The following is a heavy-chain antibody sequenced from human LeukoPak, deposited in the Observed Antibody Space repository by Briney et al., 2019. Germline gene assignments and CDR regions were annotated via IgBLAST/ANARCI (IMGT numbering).Heavy chain of an antibody. J-gene: IGHJ4*02. CDR1: GFTLSNTW. CDR3: TTDDYGAAQIDY. Sequence: GGSLRLSCAASGFTLSNTWMSWVRQAPGKGLEWVGRIKSKTDGGTTDYAAPVKGRFTISRDDSKNTLYLQMNSLKTEDTAVYYCTTDDYGAAQIDYWGQGTLVTVSS. D-gene: IGHD4-17*01. V-gene: IGHV3-15*01. CDR2: IKSKTDGGTT.